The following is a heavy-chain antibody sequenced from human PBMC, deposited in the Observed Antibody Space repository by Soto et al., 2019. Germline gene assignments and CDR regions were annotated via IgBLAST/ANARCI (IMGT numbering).Heavy chain of an antibody. V-gene: IGHV3-23*01. CDR2: LNGGGDRP. CDR1: GFIFSDFA. J-gene: IGHJ4*02. Sequence: GGSLRLSCKTSGFIFSDFAMSWVRQAPGRGLEWVSTLNGGGDRPKFADSVKGRFTISRDNSKSTLYLQMNSLSADDTALYFCAKDPGNARYFDCWGQGTLVTVSS. CDR3: AKDPGNARYFDC.